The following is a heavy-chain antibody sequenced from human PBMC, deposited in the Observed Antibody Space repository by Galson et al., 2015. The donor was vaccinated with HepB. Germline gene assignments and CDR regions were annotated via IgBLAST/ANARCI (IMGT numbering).Heavy chain of an antibody. D-gene: IGHD3-9*01. V-gene: IGHV3-23*01. CDR3: GKGGILGVYDILSVIDF. CDR1: GFTFTNFA. Sequence: SLRLSCAASGFTFTNFAMNWVRQAPGKGLEWVSTVTGSGDMTYYADSVKGRFTSSRDSSKNTLFLQMNSLRAEDTAVYYCGKGGILGVYDILSVIDFWVQGTLVTVSS. CDR2: VTGSGDMT. J-gene: IGHJ4*02.